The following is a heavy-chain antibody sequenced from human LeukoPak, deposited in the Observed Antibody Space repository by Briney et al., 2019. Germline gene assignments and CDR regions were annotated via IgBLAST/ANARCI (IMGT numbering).Heavy chain of an antibody. J-gene: IGHJ5*02. CDR2: ISHDGSNK. CDR1: GFTLRKHG. CDR3: MGFNWFDP. Sequence: WGGLRLSCAASGFTLRKHGIHLGRQAPGKGLEWVAVISHDGSNKYYADSLKGQFTISRDNSKNTLYLQMNSLRAEDTAVYYCMGFNWFDPWGQGTLVTVSS. V-gene: IGHV3-30*03.